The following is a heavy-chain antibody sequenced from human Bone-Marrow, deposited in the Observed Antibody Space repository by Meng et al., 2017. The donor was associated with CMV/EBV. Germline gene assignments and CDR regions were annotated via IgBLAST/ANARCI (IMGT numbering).Heavy chain of an antibody. CDR2: ISSSSSYI. Sequence: GESLKISCAASGFTFSSYSMNWVRQAPGKGLEWVSSISSSSSYIYYADSVKGRFTISRDNAKNSLYLQMNSPRAEDTAVYYCARDANRGYSYGSLDYWGQGTRVTGSS. J-gene: IGHJ4*02. V-gene: IGHV3-21*01. CDR3: ARDANRGYSYGSLDY. D-gene: IGHD5-18*01. CDR1: GFTFSSYS.